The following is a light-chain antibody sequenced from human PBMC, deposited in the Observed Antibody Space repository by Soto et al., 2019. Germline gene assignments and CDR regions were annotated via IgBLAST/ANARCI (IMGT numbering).Light chain of an antibody. Sequence: EIVLTQFPATLSLFPGETATLSCRASQTVGTYLAWYQQKPGEAPRLLISDASNRATGVPSRFSGSGAGTDFTLTISSLAPEDFAVYFCQQSNNWPRITFGQGTRLEIK. J-gene: IGKJ5*01. CDR1: QTVGTY. CDR2: DAS. CDR3: QQSNNWPRIT. V-gene: IGKV3-11*01.